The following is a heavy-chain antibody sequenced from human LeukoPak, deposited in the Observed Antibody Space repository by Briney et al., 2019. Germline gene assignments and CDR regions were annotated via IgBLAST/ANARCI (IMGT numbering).Heavy chain of an antibody. CDR3: ARGLARKGGIAAVWVWFDP. D-gene: IGHD6-13*01. J-gene: IGHJ5*02. CDR1: GHTFTSYG. Sequence: GASVKVSCKASGHTFTSYGISWVRQAPGQGLEWMGWISAYNGNTNYAQNLQGRVTMTTDTSTSTAYMELRSLRSDDTAVYYCARGLARKGGIAAVWVWFDPWGQGTLVTVSS. V-gene: IGHV1-18*01. CDR2: ISAYNGNT.